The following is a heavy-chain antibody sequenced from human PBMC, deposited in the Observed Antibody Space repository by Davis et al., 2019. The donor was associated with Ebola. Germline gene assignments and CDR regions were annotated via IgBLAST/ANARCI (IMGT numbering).Heavy chain of an antibody. Sequence: ASVKVSCNASGYTFTDYYMHWVRQAPGQGLEWMGWIHPNNGDTNHAQKFQGRVTLTRDTSISTAYMELSRLRSDDTAVYYCARHLHSGWYPYYYYGMDVWGQGTTVTVSS. CDR2: IHPNNGDT. CDR3: ARHLHSGWYPYYYYGMDV. CDR1: GYTFTDYY. D-gene: IGHD6-19*01. V-gene: IGHV1-2*02. J-gene: IGHJ6*02.